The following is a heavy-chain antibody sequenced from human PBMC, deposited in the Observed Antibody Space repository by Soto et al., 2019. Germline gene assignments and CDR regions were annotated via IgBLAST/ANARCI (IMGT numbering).Heavy chain of an antibody. J-gene: IGHJ4*02. CDR2: ISDNGGTT. D-gene: IGHD5-18*01. CDR3: AKNVPEGQLWPTEFDY. Sequence: GGSLRLSCAASEFTVSNYAMSWVRQAPGKGLEWVSSISDNGGTTYYADSVKGRFTISRDNSKNTLYLQMNSLRAEDTAVYYCAKNVPEGQLWPTEFDYWGQGTLVTVSS. CDR1: EFTVSNYA. V-gene: IGHV3-23*01.